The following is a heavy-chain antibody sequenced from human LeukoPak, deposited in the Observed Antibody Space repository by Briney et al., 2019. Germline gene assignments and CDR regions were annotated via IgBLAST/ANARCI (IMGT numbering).Heavy chain of an antibody. CDR3: ARVSGHYYYYYMDV. J-gene: IGHJ6*03. Sequence: SGGSLRLSCAASGFTVSSNYMSWVRQAPGKGLEWVSVICSGGSTYYADSVKGRFTISRDNSKNTLYLQMNSLRAEDTAVYYCARVSGHYYYYYMDVWGKGTTVTVSS. CDR2: ICSGGST. V-gene: IGHV3-66*02. CDR1: GFTVSSNY.